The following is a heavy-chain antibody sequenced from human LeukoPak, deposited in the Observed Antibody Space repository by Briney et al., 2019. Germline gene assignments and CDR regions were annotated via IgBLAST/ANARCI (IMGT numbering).Heavy chain of an antibody. D-gene: IGHD3-22*01. CDR3: ARRDSSGPPCYFDY. CDR2: INHSGST. CDR1: GGSFSGYY. V-gene: IGHV4-34*01. J-gene: IGHJ4*02. Sequence: PSETLSLTCAVYGGSFSGYYWSWIRQPPGKGLEWIGEINHSGSTNYNPSLKSRVTISVDTSKNQFSLKLSSVTAADTAVYYCARRDSSGPPCYFDYWGQGTLVTVSS.